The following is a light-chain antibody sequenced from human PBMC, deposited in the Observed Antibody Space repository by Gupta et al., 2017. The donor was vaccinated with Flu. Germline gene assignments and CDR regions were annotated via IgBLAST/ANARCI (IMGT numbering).Light chain of an antibody. Sequence: AIRLTQSPSSFSASTGDRVTITCRASQAISSHLAWYQQKPGKAPNLLISAASTLQSGVPSRFSGSGSGTDFTLTISYLQSEDFAIYYCQQDDGYPRTFGQGTKVELK. CDR3: QQDDGYPRT. V-gene: IGKV1-8*01. CDR1: QAISSH. CDR2: AAS. J-gene: IGKJ1*01.